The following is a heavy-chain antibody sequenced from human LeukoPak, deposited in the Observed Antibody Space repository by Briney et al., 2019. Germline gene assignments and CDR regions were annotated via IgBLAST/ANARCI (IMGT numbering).Heavy chain of an antibody. Sequence: SETLSLTCTVSGDSISNYYWSWIRQPAGKGLEWIGRIYTSGSTNYNPSLKSRVTMSVGTSKNQFSLKLSSVTAADTAVYYCARVSLVRGAPDYYFDYWGQGTLVTVSS. CDR3: ARVSLVRGAPDYYFDY. D-gene: IGHD3-10*01. V-gene: IGHV4-4*07. CDR2: IYTSGST. J-gene: IGHJ4*02. CDR1: GDSISNYY.